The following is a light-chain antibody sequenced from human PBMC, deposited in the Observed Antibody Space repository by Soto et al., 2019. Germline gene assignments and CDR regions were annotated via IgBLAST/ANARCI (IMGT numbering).Light chain of an antibody. Sequence: DIQITQSPSSLSSYLLDIVTITCRASQSISSYLNWYQQKPGKAPKLLIYAASSLQSGVPSRFSGSGSGTDFTLTISSLQPEDFATYYCQQSYSTLFTFGPGTKVDI. V-gene: IGKV1-39*01. CDR3: QQSYSTLFT. J-gene: IGKJ3*01. CDR1: QSISSY. CDR2: AAS.